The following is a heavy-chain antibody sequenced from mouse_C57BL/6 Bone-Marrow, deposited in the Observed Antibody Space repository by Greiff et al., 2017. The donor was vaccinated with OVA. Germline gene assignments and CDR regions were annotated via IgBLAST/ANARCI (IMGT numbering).Heavy chain of an antibody. CDR2: IWRGGST. CDR3: AKNKRGVPYAMDY. CDR1: GFSLTSYG. Sequence: VKLVESGPGLVQPSQSLSITCTVSGFSLTSYGVHWVRQSPGKGLEWLGVIWRGGSTDYNAAFMSRLSITKDNSKSQVFFKMNSLQADDTAIYYCAKNKRGVPYAMDYWGQGTSVTVSS. V-gene: IGHV2-5*01. J-gene: IGHJ4*01.